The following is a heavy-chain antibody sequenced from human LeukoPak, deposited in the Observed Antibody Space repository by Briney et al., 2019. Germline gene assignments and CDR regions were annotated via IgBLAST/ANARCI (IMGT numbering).Heavy chain of an antibody. J-gene: IGHJ4*02. V-gene: IGHV3-23*01. D-gene: IGHD3-10*01. CDR2: ISGSGGST. CDR3: AKDLSTRGSGSYYDY. CDR1: GFTFSSYA. Sequence: GGSLRLSCAASGFTFSSYAMSWVRQAPGKGLEWVSAISGSGGSTYYADSVKGRSTISRDNSKNTLYLQMNSLRAEDTAVYYCAKDLSTRGSGSYYDYWGQGTLVTVSS.